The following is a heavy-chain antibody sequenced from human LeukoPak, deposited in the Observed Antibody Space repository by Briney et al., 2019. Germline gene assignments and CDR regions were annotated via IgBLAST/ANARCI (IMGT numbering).Heavy chain of an antibody. Sequence: SETLSLTCAVYGGSFSGYYWSWIRQPPGKGLEWIGEINHSGSTNYNPSLKSRVTISVDTSKNQFSLKLSSVTAADTAVYYCARGRYCSGGSCYGALGYYFEYWGQGTLVTVSS. J-gene: IGHJ4*02. CDR2: INHSGST. D-gene: IGHD2-15*01. V-gene: IGHV4-34*01. CDR1: GGSFSGYY. CDR3: ARGRYCSGGSCYGALGYYFEY.